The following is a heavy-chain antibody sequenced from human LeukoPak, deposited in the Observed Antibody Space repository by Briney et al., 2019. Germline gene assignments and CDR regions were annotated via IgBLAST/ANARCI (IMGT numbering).Heavy chain of an antibody. V-gene: IGHV1-69*04. Sequence: ASVKVSCKASGYTFTSYAISWVRQAPGQGLEWMGRIIPILGIANYAQKFQGRVTITADKSTSTAYMELSSLRSEDTAVYYCARDPVGATYDYWGQGTLVTVSS. CDR3: ARDPVGATYDY. D-gene: IGHD1-26*01. CDR1: GYTFTSYA. CDR2: IIPILGIA. J-gene: IGHJ4*02.